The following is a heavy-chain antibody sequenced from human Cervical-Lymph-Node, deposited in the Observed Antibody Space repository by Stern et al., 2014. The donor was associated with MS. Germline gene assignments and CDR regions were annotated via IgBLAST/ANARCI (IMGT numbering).Heavy chain of an antibody. D-gene: IGHD2-15*01. V-gene: IGHV3-15*01. CDR1: GFIFTKAW. CDR2: IKANADGGTT. J-gene: IGHJ4*02. Sequence: EDQLVESGGGLVKPGGSLRLSCAASGFIFTKAWMTWVRQAPGKGLEWVGRIKANADGGTTDYAAPVNGRFIVSRDDSKNTLYLEMSSLRTEDTAVYFCSVPSGSHFKFWGRGTLVTVSS. CDR3: SVPSGSHFKF.